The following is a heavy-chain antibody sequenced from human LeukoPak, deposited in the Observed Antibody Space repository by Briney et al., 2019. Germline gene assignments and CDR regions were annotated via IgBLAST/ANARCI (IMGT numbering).Heavy chain of an antibody. J-gene: IGHJ4*02. D-gene: IGHD3-3*01. V-gene: IGHV4-34*01. CDR1: GGSFSGYY. CDR3: ARGRRTIFGVVIMGQFDY. CDR2: INHSGST. Sequence: SETLPLTCAVYGGSFSGYYWSWIRQPPGKGLEWIGEINHSGSTNYNPSLKSRVAISVDTSKNQFSLKLSSVTAADTAVYYCARGRRTIFGVVIMGQFDYWGQGTLVTVSS.